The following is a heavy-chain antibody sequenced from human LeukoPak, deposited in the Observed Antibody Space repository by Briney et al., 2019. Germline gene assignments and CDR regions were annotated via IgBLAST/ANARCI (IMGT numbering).Heavy chain of an antibody. CDR2: IYYSGST. Sequence: SETLSLTCTVSGGSISSYYWGWIRQPPGKGLEWIGSIYYSGSTYYNPSLKSRVTISVDTSKNQFSLKLGSVTAADTAVYYCARMPGRAFAEFDYWGQGTLVTVSS. CDR1: GGSISSYY. CDR3: ARMPGRAFAEFDY. J-gene: IGHJ4*02. V-gene: IGHV4-39*01. D-gene: IGHD3-3*02.